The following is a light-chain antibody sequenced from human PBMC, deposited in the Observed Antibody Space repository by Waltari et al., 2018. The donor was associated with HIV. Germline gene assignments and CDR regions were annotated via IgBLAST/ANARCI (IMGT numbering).Light chain of an antibody. CDR3: LSYDGVNQV. Sequence: NFILTQPHSVSGSPGKTVTISCTRSSGNIASDPVQWYQLRPDNPPSNVIYENKQRRAGVPDRFSGSIDRSTNSASLTISGLMAEDEADYYCLSYDGVNQVFGGGTKLTVL. CDR1: SGNIASDP. J-gene: IGLJ3*02. CDR2: ENK. V-gene: IGLV6-57*01.